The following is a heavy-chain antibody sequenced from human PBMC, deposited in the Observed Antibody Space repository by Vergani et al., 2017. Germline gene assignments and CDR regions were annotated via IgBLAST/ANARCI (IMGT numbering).Heavy chain of an antibody. V-gene: IGHV4-59*01. CDR3: ARDRKQWLATPSWFSGMDV. CDR2: IYYSGST. Sequence: QVQLQESGPGLVKPSETLSLTCTVSGGSISSYYWSWIRQPPGKGLEWIGYIYYSGSTNYNPSLKSRVTISVDTSKNQFSLKLSSVTAADTAVYYCARDRKQWLATPSWFSGMDVWGQGTTATVSS. CDR1: GGSISSYY. D-gene: IGHD6-19*01. J-gene: IGHJ6*02.